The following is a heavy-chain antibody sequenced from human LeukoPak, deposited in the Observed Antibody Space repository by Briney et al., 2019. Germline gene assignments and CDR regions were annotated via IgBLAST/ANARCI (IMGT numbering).Heavy chain of an antibody. CDR1: VGSFSGYY. Sequence: SETLSLTCAVYVGSFSGYYWSWIRQPPGKGLEWIGEINHSGSTNYNSSLKSRVTISVDTSKNQFSLKLSSVTAADTAVYYCARGYYGSGSHCCHIDVWGKGTTITVS. V-gene: IGHV4-34*01. D-gene: IGHD3-10*01. CDR3: ARGYYGSGSHCCHIDV. CDR2: INHSGST. J-gene: IGHJ6*03.